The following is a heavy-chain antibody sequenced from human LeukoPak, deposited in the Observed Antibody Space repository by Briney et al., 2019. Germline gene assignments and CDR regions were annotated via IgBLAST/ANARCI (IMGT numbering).Heavy chain of an antibody. J-gene: IGHJ3*02. D-gene: IGHD3-10*02. V-gene: IGHV3-23*01. CDR2: ISGSGGST. Sequence: PGGSLRLSCAASGFTFSSYSMNWVRQAPGKGLEWVSAISGSGGSTYYADSVKGRFTISRDNSKNTLYLQMNSLRAEDTAVYYCAKLFGELPDAFDIWGQGTMVTVSS. CDR1: GFTFSSYS. CDR3: AKLFGELPDAFDI.